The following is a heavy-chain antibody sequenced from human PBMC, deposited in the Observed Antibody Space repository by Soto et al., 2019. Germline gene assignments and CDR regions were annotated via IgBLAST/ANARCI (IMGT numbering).Heavy chain of an antibody. Sequence: LSXTCGGSNVSFVGYYWSWIRRPPGKGLEWIGEINYSGSTKFNPSLKSRVTLSIDTSKDQFSLRLSSVTAADTAVYYCARDSGGLRLGESSLYGEKDSFDVWDQGPLVTVSS. CDR1: NVSFVGYY. D-gene: IGHD3-16*02. CDR2: INYSGST. V-gene: IGHV4-34*01. J-gene: IGHJ3*01. CDR3: ARDSGGLRLGESSLYGEKDSFDV.